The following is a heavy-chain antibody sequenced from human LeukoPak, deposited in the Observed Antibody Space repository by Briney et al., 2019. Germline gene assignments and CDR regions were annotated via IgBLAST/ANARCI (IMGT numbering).Heavy chain of an antibody. J-gene: IGHJ4*02. Sequence: KPSETLSLTCTVSGGSISSYYWSWIRQPPGKGLEWIGYIYTSGSTNYNPSLKSRVTISVDTSKNQFSLKLSSVTAADTAVYYCARHVTLDGYNSGYFDYWGQGTLVTVSS. V-gene: IGHV4-4*09. D-gene: IGHD5-24*01. CDR3: ARHVTLDGYNSGYFDY. CDR1: GGSISSYY. CDR2: IYTSGST.